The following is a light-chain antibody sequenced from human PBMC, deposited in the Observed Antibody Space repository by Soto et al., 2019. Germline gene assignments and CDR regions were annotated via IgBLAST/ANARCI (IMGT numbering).Light chain of an antibody. CDR2: QHI. Sequence: SSELTQPPSVSVSPGQTARITCSGHKLGDQYVSWYQQRAGQSPVLVIYQHIHRPSGIPERFSGSKSGNTASLTISGLQAEDEAEYYCCSYAGSRTHVLFGGGTKLTVL. J-gene: IGLJ2*01. V-gene: IGLV3-1*01. CDR1: KLGDQY. CDR3: CSYAGSRTHVL.